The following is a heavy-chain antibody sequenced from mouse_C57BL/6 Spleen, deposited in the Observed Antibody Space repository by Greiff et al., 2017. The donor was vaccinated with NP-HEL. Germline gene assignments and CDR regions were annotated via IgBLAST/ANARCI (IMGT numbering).Heavy chain of an antibody. D-gene: IGHD1-1*01. CDR1: GYAFSSSW. J-gene: IGHJ1*03. CDR2: IYPGDGDT. Sequence: QVQLQQSGPELVKPGASVKISCKASGYAFSSSWMNWVKQRPGKCLEWIGRIYPGDGDTNYNGKFKGKATLTADKSSSTAYMQLSSLTSEDSAVYFCAREWPTVVASDVWGTGTTVTVSS. V-gene: IGHV1-82*01. CDR3: AREWPTVVASDV.